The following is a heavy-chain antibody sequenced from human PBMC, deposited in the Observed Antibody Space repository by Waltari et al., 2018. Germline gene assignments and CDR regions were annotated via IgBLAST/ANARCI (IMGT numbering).Heavy chain of an antibody. J-gene: IGHJ3*02. V-gene: IGHV4-61*09. CDR1: GGSISSGSYY. CDR2: IYTSGAT. Sequence: QVQLQESGPGLVKPSQTLSLTCTVSGGSISSGSYYWSWIRQPAGKGLEWIGYIYTSGATNVNPSRKSRVTISVDTSKNQFSLKLSSVTAADTAVYYCARMITFGGVIVIGGVGAFDIWGQGTMVTVSS. CDR3: ARMITFGGVIVIGGVGAFDI. D-gene: IGHD3-16*02.